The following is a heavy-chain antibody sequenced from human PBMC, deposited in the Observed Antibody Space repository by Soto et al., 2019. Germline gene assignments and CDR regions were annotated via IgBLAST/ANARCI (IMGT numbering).Heavy chain of an antibody. J-gene: IGHJ6*02. Sequence: GESLKISCKASGYNFTTFWISWMRQVPGKGLEWMGRIDPSDSYSNYSPSFQGHITISADKSINTAYLHFSNLKASDTAVYYCARHFPLPTDLQFYYYYYYGVDVWGHGTEVTVSS. CDR3: ARHFPLPTDLQFYYYYYYGVDV. CDR2: IDPSDSYS. CDR1: GYNFTTFW. D-gene: IGHD3-3*02. V-gene: IGHV5-10-1*01.